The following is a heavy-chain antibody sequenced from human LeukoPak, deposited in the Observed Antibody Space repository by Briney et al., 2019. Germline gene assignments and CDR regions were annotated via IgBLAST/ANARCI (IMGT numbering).Heavy chain of an antibody. CDR1: GFTFSSYG. CDR2: ISYDGSNK. Sequence: PGGSLRLSCAASGFTFSSYGMHWVRQAPGKGLEWVAVISYDGSNKNYADSVKGRFTISRDNSKNTLFLHMNSLRAEDTAVLYCAKGKYYASGRNWFDPWGQGTQVTVSS. D-gene: IGHD3-10*01. CDR3: AKGKYYASGRNWFDP. V-gene: IGHV3-30*18. J-gene: IGHJ5*02.